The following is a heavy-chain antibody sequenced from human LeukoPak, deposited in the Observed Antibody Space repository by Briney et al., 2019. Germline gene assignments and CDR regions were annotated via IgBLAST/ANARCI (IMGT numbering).Heavy chain of an antibody. CDR1: GYTFTGYY. Sequence: GASVKVSRKASGYTFTGYYMHWVRQAPGQGLEWMGWINPNSGGTNYAQKFQGRVTMTRDTSISTAYMELSRLRSDDTAVYYCASARIGVYSSSSGGLDYWGQGTLVTVSS. J-gene: IGHJ4*02. CDR3: ASARIGVYSSSSGGLDY. V-gene: IGHV1-2*02. D-gene: IGHD6-6*01. CDR2: INPNSGGT.